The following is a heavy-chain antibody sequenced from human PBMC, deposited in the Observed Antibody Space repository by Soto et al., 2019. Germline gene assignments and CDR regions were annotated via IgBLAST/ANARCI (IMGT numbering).Heavy chain of an antibody. D-gene: IGHD3-3*01. CDR3: VKDFGDTIFQNIDY. V-gene: IGHV3-9*01. CDR2: ISWNSGSI. CDR1: GFTFDDYA. Sequence: GGSLRLSCAASGFTFDDYAMHWVRQAPGKGLEWVSGISWNSGSIGYADSVKGRFTISRDNAKNSLYLQMNSLRAEDTALYYCVKDFGDTIFQNIDYWGQGTRVTVAS. J-gene: IGHJ4*02.